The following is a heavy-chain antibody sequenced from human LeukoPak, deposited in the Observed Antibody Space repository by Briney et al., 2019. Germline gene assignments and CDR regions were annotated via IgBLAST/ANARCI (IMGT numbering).Heavy chain of an antibody. J-gene: IGHJ4*02. V-gene: IGHV1-69*13. D-gene: IGHD4-17*01. CDR3: ARASGLTVTTFDY. Sequence: SVKVSCKASGGTFSGYAISWVRQAPGQGLEWMGGIIPIFGTANYAQKFQGRVTITADESTSTAYMELSSLRSEDTAVYYCARASGLTVTTFDYWGQGTLVTVSS. CDR2: IIPIFGTA. CDR1: GGTFSGYA.